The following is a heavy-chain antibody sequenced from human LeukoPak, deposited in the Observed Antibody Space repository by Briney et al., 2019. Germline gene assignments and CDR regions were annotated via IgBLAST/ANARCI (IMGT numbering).Heavy chain of an antibody. CDR3: ARLSGSTFDY. V-gene: IGHV4-59*08. CDR2: MYSSGYT. D-gene: IGHD1-26*01. J-gene: IGHJ4*02. CDR1: GGSIADHY. Sequence: SETLSLTCAVFGGSIADHYWTWIRQPPGKGLEWIGYMYSSGYTNYSPSLKTRVTISVDTSGNQISLKLTSVTAADTAVYFCARLSGSTFDYWGQGTLVTVSS.